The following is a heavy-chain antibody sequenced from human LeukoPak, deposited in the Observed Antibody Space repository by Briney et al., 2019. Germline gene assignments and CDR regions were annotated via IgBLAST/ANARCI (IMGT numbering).Heavy chain of an antibody. J-gene: IGHJ4*02. CDR3: SRENGVFSPFGY. Sequence: PSETLSPTCGVSGGSITSTNWWSWVRQSPGQGLEWIGEVSLSGITNYNPSLSSRVIMALDTSKNHLSLKLTSVTAADTAVYYCSRENGVFSPFGYWGQGTLVTVPS. CDR2: VSLSGIT. V-gene: IGHV4-4*02. D-gene: IGHD2-8*01. CDR1: GGSITSTNW.